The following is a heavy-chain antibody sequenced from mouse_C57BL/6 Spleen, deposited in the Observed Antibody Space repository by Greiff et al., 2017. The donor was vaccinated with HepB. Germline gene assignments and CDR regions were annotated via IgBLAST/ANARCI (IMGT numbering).Heavy chain of an antibody. V-gene: IGHV1-5*01. Sequence: EVQLQQSGTVLARPGASVKMSCKTSGYTFTSYWMHWVKQRPGQGLEWIGAIYPGNSDTSYNQKFKGKAKLTAVTSASTAYMELSSLTNEDSAVYYCTRASGSDYDDDYWGQGTTLTVSS. CDR1: GYTFTSYW. D-gene: IGHD2-4*01. J-gene: IGHJ2*01. CDR2: IYPGNSDT. CDR3: TRASGSDYDDDY.